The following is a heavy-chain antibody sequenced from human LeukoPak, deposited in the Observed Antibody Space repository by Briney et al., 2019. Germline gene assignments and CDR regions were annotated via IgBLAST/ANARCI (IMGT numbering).Heavy chain of an antibody. CDR3: ARGSYIGRCSDY. CDR1: GFTFSSYA. Sequence: AGGSLRLSCAASGFTFSSYAMSWVRQAPGKGLEWVSAISGSGGSTYYADSVKGRFTISRDNSKNTLYLQMNSLRAEDTAVYYCARGSYIGRCSDYWGQGTLVTVSS. V-gene: IGHV3-23*01. J-gene: IGHJ4*02. D-gene: IGHD3-16*01. CDR2: ISGSGGST.